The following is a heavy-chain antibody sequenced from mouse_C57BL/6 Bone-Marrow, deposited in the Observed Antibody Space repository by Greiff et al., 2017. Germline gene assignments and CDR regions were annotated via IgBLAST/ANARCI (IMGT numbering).Heavy chain of an antibody. CDR3: ARGYYYGSSLYFDY. D-gene: IGHD1-1*01. CDR1: GFTFSSYT. V-gene: IGHV5-9*01. J-gene: IGHJ2*01. Sequence: EVMLVESGGGLVKPGGSLKLSCAASGFTFSSYTMSWVRQTPEQRLEWVATISGGGGNTYYPDSVKGRFTISRDNAKNTLYLQMSSLRSEATALXYCARGYYYGSSLYFDYWGQGTTLTVSS. CDR2: ISGGGGNT.